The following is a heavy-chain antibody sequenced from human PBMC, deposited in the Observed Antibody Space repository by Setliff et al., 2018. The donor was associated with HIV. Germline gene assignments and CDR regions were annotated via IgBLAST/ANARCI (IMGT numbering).Heavy chain of an antibody. CDR1: GFTFSSYD. D-gene: IGHD3-16*01. CDR3: ANYIQYDFRFDY. Sequence: LRLSCAASGFTFSSYDMHWVRQAPGKGLEWVAFIQYDGSNKYYVDSVKGRFTISRDNSKNTVYLQMNSLRAEDTAVYYCANYIQYDFRFDYWGQGTLVTVSS. CDR2: IQYDGSNK. V-gene: IGHV3-30*02. J-gene: IGHJ4*02.